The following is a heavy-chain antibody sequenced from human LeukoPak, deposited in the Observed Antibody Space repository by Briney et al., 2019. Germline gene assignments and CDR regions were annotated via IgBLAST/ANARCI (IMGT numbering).Heavy chain of an antibody. D-gene: IGHD6-19*01. V-gene: IGHV3-30*02. CDR1: GFTFSSYG. Sequence: GGSLRLSCAASGFTFSSYGMHWVRQAPGKGLEWVAFIRYDGSNKYYADSVKGRFTISRDNSKNTLYLQMNSLRAEDTAVYYCAKDGRYSSGSPLHYWGQGTLVTVSS. CDR3: AKDGRYSSGSPLHY. J-gene: IGHJ4*02. CDR2: IRYDGSNK.